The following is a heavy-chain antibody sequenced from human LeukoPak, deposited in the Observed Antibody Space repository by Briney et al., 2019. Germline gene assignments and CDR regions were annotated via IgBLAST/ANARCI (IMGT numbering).Heavy chain of an antibody. D-gene: IGHD3-3*01. V-gene: IGHV3-30*02. J-gene: IGHJ4*02. CDR3: AKDTAYYDCWSGYFH. CDR1: GFTFSSYG. CDR2: IRYDGSNK. Sequence: GGSLRPSCAASGFTFSSYGMRWVRQAPGKGLEWEAFIRYDGSNKYYADSVKGRFTISRDNSKNTLYLQMNSLRAEDTAVYYCAKDTAYYDCWSGYFHWGQGTLVTVSS.